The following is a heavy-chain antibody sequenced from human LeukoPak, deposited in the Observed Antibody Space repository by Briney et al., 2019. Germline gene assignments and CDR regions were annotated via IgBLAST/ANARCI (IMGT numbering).Heavy chain of an antibody. V-gene: IGHV5-51*01. J-gene: IGHJ3*02. CDR1: GYTFTTYW. CDR3: VGPRVWSGAHSFDK. D-gene: IGHD3-10*01. CDR2: IWPGDSDT. Sequence: GESLKISCKGSGYTFTTYWIGWVRQMPGKGLEWMGIIWPGDSDTKYSPSFEGHFTISVDKSINTAYLQWSSLRASDTAMYYCVGPRVWSGAHSFDKWGQGTLVTVSS.